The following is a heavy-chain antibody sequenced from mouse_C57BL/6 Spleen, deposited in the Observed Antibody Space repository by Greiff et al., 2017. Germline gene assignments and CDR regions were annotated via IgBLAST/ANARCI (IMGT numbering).Heavy chain of an antibody. CDR2: INYDGSST. Sequence: EVMLVESEGGLVQPGSSMKLSCTASGFTFSDYYMAWVRQVPEKGLEWVANINYDGSSTYYLDSLKSRFIISRDNAKNILYLQMSSLKSEDTATYYCARDWGYYGFDYWGQGTTLTVSS. CDR1: GFTFSDYY. V-gene: IGHV5-16*01. J-gene: IGHJ2*01. CDR3: ARDWGYYGFDY. D-gene: IGHD1-1*01.